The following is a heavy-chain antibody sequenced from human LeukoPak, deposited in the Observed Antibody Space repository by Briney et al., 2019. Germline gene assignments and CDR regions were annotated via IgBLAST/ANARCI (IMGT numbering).Heavy chain of an antibody. D-gene: IGHD6-19*01. J-gene: IGHJ4*02. CDR1: GYTFTSHD. Sequence: ASVKVSCKASGYTFTSHDINWVRQASGQGPEWMGWINPRTGDRGYAQKLQGRVTITRSTSMNTAYMELSSLRSEDTAVYYCARSGHTSGWDEDYWGQGTLVTVSS. V-gene: IGHV1-8*01. CDR3: ARSGHTSGWDEDY. CDR2: INPRTGDR.